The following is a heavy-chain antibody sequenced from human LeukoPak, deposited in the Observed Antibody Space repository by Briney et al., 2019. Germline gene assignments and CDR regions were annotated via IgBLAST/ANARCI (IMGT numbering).Heavy chain of an antibody. CDR3: AKDTAVAGMTFWYFDL. Sequence: PGGSLRLSCAASGFTFDDYAMHWVRQAPGKGLEWVSGISWNSVSIGYADSVKGRLTISRDNAKNSLYLQMNSLRAEDTALYYCAKDTAVAGMTFWYFDLWGRGTLVTVSS. CDR2: ISWNSVSI. D-gene: IGHD6-19*01. CDR1: GFTFDDYA. V-gene: IGHV3-9*01. J-gene: IGHJ2*01.